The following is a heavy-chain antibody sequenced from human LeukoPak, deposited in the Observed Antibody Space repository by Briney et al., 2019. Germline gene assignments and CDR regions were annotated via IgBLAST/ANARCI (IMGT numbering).Heavy chain of an antibody. Sequence: GASVKVSFKASGYTFTGYYMHWVRQAPGQGLEWMGWINPNSGGTNYAQKFQGRVTMTRDTSISTAYMELSRLRSDDTAVYYCAREPSITIFGVVTHDAFDIWGQGTMVTVSS. V-gene: IGHV1-2*02. CDR2: INPNSGGT. CDR1: GYTFTGYY. D-gene: IGHD3-3*01. CDR3: AREPSITIFGVVTHDAFDI. J-gene: IGHJ3*02.